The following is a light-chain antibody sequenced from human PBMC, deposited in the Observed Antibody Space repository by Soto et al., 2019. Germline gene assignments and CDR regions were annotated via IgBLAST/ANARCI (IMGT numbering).Light chain of an antibody. CDR2: WTS. CDR1: QSVLYSSNNQNY. V-gene: IGKV4-1*01. Sequence: DIVMTQSPDSLAVSLGERATINCKSSQSVLYSSNNQNYLVWYQQKPGQPPKLLIYWTSTRESGVPDRFSGSGSGTDFTLTISSLQAEDVAVYYCQQYYSTPQTFGQGTKVEIK. J-gene: IGKJ1*01. CDR3: QQYYSTPQT.